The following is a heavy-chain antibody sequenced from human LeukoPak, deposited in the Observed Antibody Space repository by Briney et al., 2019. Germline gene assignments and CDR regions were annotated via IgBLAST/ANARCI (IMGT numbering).Heavy chain of an antibody. CDR3: ARDPRGYSYGEADY. J-gene: IGHJ4*02. Sequence: SGGSLRLSCAASGFTFSSYSMNWVRQAPGKGLEWVSSISSSSSYIYYADSVKGRFTISRDNAKNSLYLQMNSLRAEDTAVYYCARDPRGYSYGEADYWGQGTLVTVSS. CDR1: GFTFSSYS. D-gene: IGHD5-18*01. V-gene: IGHV3-21*01. CDR2: ISSSSSYI.